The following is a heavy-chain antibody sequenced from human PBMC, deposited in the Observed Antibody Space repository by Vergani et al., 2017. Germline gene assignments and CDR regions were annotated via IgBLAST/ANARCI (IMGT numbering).Heavy chain of an antibody. V-gene: IGHV4-34*01. Sequence: QVQLQQWGAGLLKPSETLSLTCAVYGGSFSGYYWSWIRQPPGKGLEWIGEINHSGSTNYNPSLKSRVTISVDTSKNQFSLKLSSVTAADTAVYYCARHRGDNDRGGMDVWGQGTTVTVSS. CDR1: GGSFSGYY. D-gene: IGHD2-21*02. CDR2: INHSGST. J-gene: IGHJ6*02. CDR3: ARHRGDNDRGGMDV.